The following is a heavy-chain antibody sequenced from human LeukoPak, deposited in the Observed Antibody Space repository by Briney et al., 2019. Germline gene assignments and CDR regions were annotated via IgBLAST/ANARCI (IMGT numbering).Heavy chain of an antibody. V-gene: IGHV3-21*01. CDR2: ISSSSSYI. Sequence: GGSLRLSCAASGFTFSSYSMNRVRQAPGKGLEWVSSISSSSSYIYYAVSVKGRFTISRDNAKNSLYLQMNSLRAEDTAVYYCARAGNDAFDIWGQGTMVTVSS. CDR1: GFTFSSYS. CDR3: ARAGNDAFDI. J-gene: IGHJ3*02.